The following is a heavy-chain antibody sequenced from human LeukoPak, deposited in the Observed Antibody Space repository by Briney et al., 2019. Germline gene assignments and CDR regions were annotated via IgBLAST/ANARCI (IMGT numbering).Heavy chain of an antibody. J-gene: IGHJ4*02. CDR2: ISAYNGNT. D-gene: IGHD3-22*01. CDR1: GYTFTSYG. V-gene: IGHV1-18*01. Sequence: GAAVKVSCKASGYTFTSYGISWVRPAPGQGLEWMGWISAYNGNTNYAQILQGRVTMTTDTSTSTAYMELRSLRSDDTAVYYCARETFYYDSSGFGYWGQGTLVTVSS. CDR3: ARETFYYDSSGFGY.